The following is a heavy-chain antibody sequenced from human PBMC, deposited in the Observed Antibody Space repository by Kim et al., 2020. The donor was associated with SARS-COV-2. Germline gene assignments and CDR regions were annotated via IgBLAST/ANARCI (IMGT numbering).Heavy chain of an antibody. J-gene: IGHJ4*02. CDR2: ISPSGDRT. Sequence: GGSLRLSCSASGFTLSYYNISWVRQTPGKGLEYVSAISPSGDRTYYTDSVKGRFTISRDNSKNTVDLQMSDLRAEDTAIYYCVRPYNYWGQGTLVTVSA. CDR1: GFTLSYYN. CDR3: VRPYNY. V-gene: IGHV3-64D*06. D-gene: IGHD3-16*01.